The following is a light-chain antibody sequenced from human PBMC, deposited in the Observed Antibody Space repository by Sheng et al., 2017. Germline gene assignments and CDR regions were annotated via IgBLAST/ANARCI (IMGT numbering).Light chain of an antibody. CDR1: NIANKN. J-gene: IGLJ2*01. Sequence: SYVLTQPPSLSVAPGQTATIPCGGNNIANKNVHWYQQKPGQAPLLVVYDDTDRPSGIPERFSGSKSANTATLTISRVEAGDEADYYCQVWDSGSDPHVVFGGGTKLTVL. CDR2: DDT. V-gene: IGLV3-21*02. CDR3: QVWDSGSDPHVV.